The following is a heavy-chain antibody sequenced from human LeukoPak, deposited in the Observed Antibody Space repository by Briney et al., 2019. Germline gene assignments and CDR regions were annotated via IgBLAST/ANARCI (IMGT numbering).Heavy chain of an antibody. CDR3: ATVTGDPDDYYYYGMDV. Sequence: GGSLRLSCAASGFTVSGIYMSWVRQAPGEGLEWVSVIYSGGTTYYADSVKGRFTISRDNSKNTLYLQMNSLRAEDTAVYYCATVTGDPDDYYYYGMDVWGQGTTVTVSS. CDR2: IYSGGTT. CDR1: GFTVSGIY. D-gene: IGHD7-27*01. J-gene: IGHJ6*02. V-gene: IGHV3-66*02.